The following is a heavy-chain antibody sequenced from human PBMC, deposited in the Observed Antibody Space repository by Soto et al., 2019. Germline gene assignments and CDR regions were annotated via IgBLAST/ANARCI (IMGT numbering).Heavy chain of an antibody. CDR2: INPSCGST. D-gene: IGHD3-3*01. CDR1: GYTFTSYY. Sequence: GASVKVSCKASGYTFTSYYMHWVRQAPGQGLEWMGIINPSCGSTSYAQKFQGRVTMTRDTSTSTVYMELSSLRSEDTAVYYCARASGLYYYGMDVWGQGTTVTVSS. J-gene: IGHJ6*02. CDR3: ARASGLYYYGMDV. V-gene: IGHV1-46*01.